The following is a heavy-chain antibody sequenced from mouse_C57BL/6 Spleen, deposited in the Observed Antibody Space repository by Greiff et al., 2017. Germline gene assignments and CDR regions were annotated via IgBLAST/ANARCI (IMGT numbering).Heavy chain of an antibody. CDR2: IYPRSGNT. J-gene: IGHJ4*01. Sequence: VHLVESGAELARPGASVKLSCKASGYTFTSYGISWVKQRTGQGLEWIGEIYPRSGNTYYNEKFKGKATLTADKSSSTAYMELRSLTSEDSAVYFCARESIYYYGSSYVDYAMDYWGQGTSVTVSS. CDR1: GYTFTSYG. V-gene: IGHV1-81*01. D-gene: IGHD1-1*01. CDR3: ARESIYYYGSSYVDYAMDY.